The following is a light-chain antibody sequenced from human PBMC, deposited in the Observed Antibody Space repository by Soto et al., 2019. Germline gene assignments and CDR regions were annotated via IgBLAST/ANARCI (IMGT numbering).Light chain of an antibody. V-gene: IGKV1-5*03. Sequence: DIQMTQSPSTLSASVGDRVTITCRASQSISNWLAWYQHKPGRAPKLLINKDSSVQSGVPSRFSGSESGTEFTLAISSLQPDDFATYYSQQYNSYSQTFGEGTKVEI. CDR2: KDS. J-gene: IGKJ1*01. CDR1: QSISNW. CDR3: QQYNSYSQT.